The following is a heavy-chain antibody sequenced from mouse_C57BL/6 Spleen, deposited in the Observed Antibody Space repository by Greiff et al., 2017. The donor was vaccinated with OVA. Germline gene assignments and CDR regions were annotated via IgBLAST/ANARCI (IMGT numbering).Heavy chain of an antibody. CDR3: ARTVVDRYYAMDY. D-gene: IGHD1-1*01. V-gene: IGHV1-80*01. CDR2: IYPGDGDT. Sequence: QVHVKQSGAELVKPGASVKISCKASGYAFSSYCMNWVKQRPGKGLEWIGQIYPGDGDTTYNGKFKGKATLTADKSSSTAYMQLSSLTSEDSAVYFCARTVVDRYYAMDYWGQGTPVTVSS. CDR1: GYAFSSYC. J-gene: IGHJ4*01.